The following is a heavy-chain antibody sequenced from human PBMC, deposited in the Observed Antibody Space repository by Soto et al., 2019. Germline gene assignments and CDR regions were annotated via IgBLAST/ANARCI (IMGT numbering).Heavy chain of an antibody. CDR2: IYYSGST. J-gene: IGHJ6*03. CDR1: GGSISSGGYY. Sequence: PSETLSLTCTVSGGSISSGGYYWSWIRQHPGKGLEWIGYIYYSGSTYYNPSLKSRVTISVDTSKNQFSLKLSSVTAADTAVYYCARQKGYCTNGVCRYYYYMDVWGKGTTVTVSS. D-gene: IGHD2-8*01. CDR3: ARQKGYCTNGVCRYYYYMDV. V-gene: IGHV4-31*03.